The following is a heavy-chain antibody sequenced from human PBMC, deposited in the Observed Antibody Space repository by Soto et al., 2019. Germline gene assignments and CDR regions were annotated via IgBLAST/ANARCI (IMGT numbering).Heavy chain of an antibody. CDR1: CCSISSSNW. J-gene: IGHJ4*02. CDR2: IYHSGNT. Sequence: QVQLQESGPGLVKPSGTLSLTCAVSCCSISSSNWWSWVRQPPGKGLEWIGEIYHSGNTNYNPSLKSRVTMAWDKSRNQVSLKLSSVTAADTAVYYCARRWGEGRVDSWGQGTLVTVSS. CDR3: ARRWGEGRVDS. V-gene: IGHV4-4*02. D-gene: IGHD3-10*01.